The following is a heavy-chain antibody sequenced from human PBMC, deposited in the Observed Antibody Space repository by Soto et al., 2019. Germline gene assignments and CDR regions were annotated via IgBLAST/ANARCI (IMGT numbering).Heavy chain of an antibody. V-gene: IGHV4-39*01. D-gene: IGHD3-10*02. Sequence: PSETLALTCTVSGDSINESSSTSALIRQAPGKAPEWIATFYYSGTTSQTPPLRSRITISGDTSRNQCSLNLRSVTAADSGGYYCAKLVRDDVRRSDLDHWGQGTLVTSPQ. J-gene: IGHJ4*02. CDR3: AKLVRDDVRRSDLDH. CDR1: GDSINESSST. CDR2: FYYSGTT.